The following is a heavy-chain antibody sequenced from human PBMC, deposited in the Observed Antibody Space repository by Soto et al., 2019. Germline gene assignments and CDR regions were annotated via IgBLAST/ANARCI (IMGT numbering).Heavy chain of an antibody. Sequence: SETLSLTCGVYGGSFIGYYWSWIRQPPGKGLEWIGEITHSGSANYNPSLKSRVTISVDTSKNQFSLKLSSVTAADTAVYYCARGGPDVLVVVVANGNWFDPWGQGTLVTVSS. CDR1: GGSFIGYY. D-gene: IGHD2-15*01. CDR2: ITHSGSA. CDR3: ARGGPDVLVVVVANGNWFDP. V-gene: IGHV4-34*01. J-gene: IGHJ5*02.